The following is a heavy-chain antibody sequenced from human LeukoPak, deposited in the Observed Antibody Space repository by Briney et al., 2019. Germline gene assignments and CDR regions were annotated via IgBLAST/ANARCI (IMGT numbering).Heavy chain of an antibody. Sequence: PGGSLRLSCAASGFTFSDYYMSWIRQAAGKGLEWVSYISSSGSTIYYADSVKGRFTISRDNAKNSLYLQMNSLRAEDTAVYYCARDTGSYYDSNLWFDPWGQGTLVTVSS. V-gene: IGHV3-11*01. CDR1: GFTFSDYY. CDR2: ISSSGSTI. CDR3: ARDTGSYYDSNLWFDP. D-gene: IGHD3-22*01. J-gene: IGHJ5*02.